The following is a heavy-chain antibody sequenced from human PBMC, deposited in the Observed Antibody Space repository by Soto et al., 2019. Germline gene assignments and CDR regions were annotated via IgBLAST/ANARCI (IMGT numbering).Heavy chain of an antibody. Sequence: SETLSLTCTVSGASISSGGYYWNWIRQHPGKGLEWIGFIYYSGSTYFSPSLRSRVTMSLDTSKNQFSLKLSSVTAADTAVYYCASAPYGFRGNYFHYWGQGTLVTVSS. J-gene: IGHJ4*02. D-gene: IGHD3-10*01. CDR3: ASAPYGFRGNYFHY. V-gene: IGHV4-31*03. CDR1: GASISSGGYY. CDR2: IYYSGST.